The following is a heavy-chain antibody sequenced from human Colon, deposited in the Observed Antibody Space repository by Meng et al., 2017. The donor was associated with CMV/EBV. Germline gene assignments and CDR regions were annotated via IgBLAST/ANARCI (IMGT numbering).Heavy chain of an antibody. V-gene: IGHV4-39*02. CDR2: IYYSGST. J-gene: IGHJ4*02. CDR3: MNRAYSQGQDF. D-gene: IGHD2-21*01. Sequence: SETLSLTCTVSGGSISSGGYYWSWIRQPPGKGREWIATIYYSGSTDYNPSLQRRVTMSVDTSKNHFSLNLTSVTASDTAVYYCMNRAYSQGQDFWGQGTLVTVSS. CDR1: GGSISSGGYY.